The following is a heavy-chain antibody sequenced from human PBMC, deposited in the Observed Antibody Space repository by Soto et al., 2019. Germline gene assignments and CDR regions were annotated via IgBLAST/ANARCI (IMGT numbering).Heavy chain of an antibody. V-gene: IGHV3-23*01. CDR1: GVTFSIKA. D-gene: IGHD3-10*01. CDR3: AKDRRVRHPHAFDI. Sequence: GGAVRVYSADSGVTFSIKAMRWVRHAPGKGLEWVSAISGSGGSTYYADSVKGRFTISRDNSKNTLYLQMNSLRAEDTAVYYCAKDRRVRHPHAFDIWGQGTMVTVSS. CDR2: ISGSGGST. J-gene: IGHJ3*02.